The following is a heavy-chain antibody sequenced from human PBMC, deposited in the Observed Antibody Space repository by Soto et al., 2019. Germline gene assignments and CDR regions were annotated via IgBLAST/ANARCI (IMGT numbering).Heavy chain of an antibody. D-gene: IGHD2-8*01. V-gene: IGHV3-23*01. J-gene: IGHJ6*02. Sequence: GVSLRLSCAASGFTFSSYAMSWVRQAPGKGLEWVSAISGSGGSTYYADSVKGRFTISRDNSKNTLYLQMNSLRAEDTAVYYCAKDNERDPYYYYYSMDVWGQGTTVTVSS. CDR2: ISGSGGST. CDR3: AKDNERDPYYYYYSMDV. CDR1: GFTFSSYA.